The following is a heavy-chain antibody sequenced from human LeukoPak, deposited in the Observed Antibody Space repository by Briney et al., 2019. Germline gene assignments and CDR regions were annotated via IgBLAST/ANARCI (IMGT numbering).Heavy chain of an antibody. CDR2: IDPNSGGT. CDR1: GYTLTDYY. V-gene: IGHV1-2*02. Sequence: GASVKVSCKASGYTLTDYYIHWVRQAPGQGLEWMGWIDPNSGGTNYTQKFQGRVTMTRDTSISTAYMELSRLRSDDTAVYYCARAKWVQLWSPFDYWGQGTLVTVSS. CDR3: ARAKWVQLWSPFDY. D-gene: IGHD5-18*01. J-gene: IGHJ4*02.